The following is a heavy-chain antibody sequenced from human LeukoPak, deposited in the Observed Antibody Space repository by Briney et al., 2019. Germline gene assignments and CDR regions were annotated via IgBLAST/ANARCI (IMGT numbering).Heavy chain of an antibody. Sequence: SETLSLTCTVSGGSISSYYWSWIRQPPGKGLEWIGYIYYSGSTNYNPSLKSRVTISVDTSKNQFSLKLSSVTAADTAVYYCARSIVVVPAGGAFDIWGQGTMVTVSS. CDR2: IYYSGST. CDR1: GGSISSYY. J-gene: IGHJ3*02. V-gene: IGHV4-59*01. D-gene: IGHD2-2*01. CDR3: ARSIVVVPAGGAFDI.